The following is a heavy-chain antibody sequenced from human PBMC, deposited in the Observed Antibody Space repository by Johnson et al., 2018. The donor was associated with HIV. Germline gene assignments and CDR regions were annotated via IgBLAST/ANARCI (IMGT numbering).Heavy chain of an antibody. CDR3: ARASLARGGKIRAFDI. J-gene: IGHJ3*02. CDR1: GFTFSSYT. V-gene: IGHV3-30*14. CDR2: ISYDGKNK. Sequence: VQLVESGGGVVQPGRSLRLSCAASGFTFSSYTMHWVRQAPGKGLEWVAVISYDGKNKDYADSVKGRFTISRDNSKNTLYLQMNSLRAEDTAVFYCARASLARGGKIRAFDIWGQGTMVTVSS. D-gene: IGHD4-23*01.